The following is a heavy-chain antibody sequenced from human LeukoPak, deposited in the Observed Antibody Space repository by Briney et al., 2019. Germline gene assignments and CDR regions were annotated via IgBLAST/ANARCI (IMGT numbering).Heavy chain of an antibody. CDR2: INPNSGGT. V-gene: IGHV1-2*02. Sequence: ASVKVSCKASGYTFTGYYMHWVRQAPGQGLEWMGWINPNSGGTNYAQKFQGRVTMTRDTSISTAYMELSSLRSEDTAVYYCARVEYYYDSSGYYGMDVWGQGTTVTVSS. CDR3: ARVEYYYDSSGYYGMDV. J-gene: IGHJ6*02. D-gene: IGHD3-22*01. CDR1: GYTFTGYY.